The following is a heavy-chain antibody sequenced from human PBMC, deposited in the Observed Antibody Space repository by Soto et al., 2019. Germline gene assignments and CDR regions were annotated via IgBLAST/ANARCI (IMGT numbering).Heavy chain of an antibody. V-gene: IGHV3-30*18. CDR2: IAYDGGNK. J-gene: IGHJ4*02. D-gene: IGHD1-1*01. CDR1: GFTFSSYA. Sequence: PGGSLRLSCAASGFTFSSYAMSWVRQAPGKGLEWVAVIAYDGGNKYYADSVKGRFTISRDNSKNTLYLQMNSLRAEDTAVYYCAKSVYNWNDGFFDYWGQGTLVTVSS. CDR3: AKSVYNWNDGFFDY.